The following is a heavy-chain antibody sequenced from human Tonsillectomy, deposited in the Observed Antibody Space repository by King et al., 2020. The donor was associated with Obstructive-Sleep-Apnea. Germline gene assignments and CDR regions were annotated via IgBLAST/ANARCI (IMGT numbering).Heavy chain of an antibody. CDR2: ISSNGGST. Sequence: VQLVESGGGLVQPGGSLRLSCASSGFTFSSYAMHWVRQAPGKGLGYVSAISSNGGSTNYANSVKGRFTISRDTSKNTLYLQMGSLRAEDMAVYYCAGGPLVRYFDSILELFDYWGQGTLVTVSS. CDR1: GFTFSSYA. J-gene: IGHJ4*02. V-gene: IGHV3-64*01. D-gene: IGHD3-9*01. CDR3: AGGPLVRYFDSILELFDY.